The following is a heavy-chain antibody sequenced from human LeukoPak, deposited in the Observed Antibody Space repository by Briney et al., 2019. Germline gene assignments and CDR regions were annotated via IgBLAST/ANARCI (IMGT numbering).Heavy chain of an antibody. V-gene: IGHV3-23*01. Sequence: GGSLRLSCAASGFSFSSYAMSWVRQAPGKGLELVSGISGSDGSTYYADSVKGRFTISRDNSKNTLYLQMNSLKTEDTAVYYCTTVGYSGYDPFDYWGQGTLVTVSS. D-gene: IGHD5-12*01. CDR3: TTVGYSGYDPFDY. CDR2: ISGSDGST. J-gene: IGHJ4*02. CDR1: GFSFSSYA.